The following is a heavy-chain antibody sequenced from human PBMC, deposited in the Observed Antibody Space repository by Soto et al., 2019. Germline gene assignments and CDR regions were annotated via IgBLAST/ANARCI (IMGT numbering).Heavy chain of an antibody. CDR3: ARDKETYYFDY. J-gene: IGHJ4*02. CDR2: IWYDGSNK. V-gene: IGHV3-33*01. CDR1: GFTFSSYG. Sequence: GGSLRLSCAASGFTFSSYGMHWVRQAPGKGLEWVAVIWYDGSNKNYADSVKGRFTISRDNSKNTLYLQMNSLRAEDTAVYFCARDKETYYFDYWGQGTLVTVSS.